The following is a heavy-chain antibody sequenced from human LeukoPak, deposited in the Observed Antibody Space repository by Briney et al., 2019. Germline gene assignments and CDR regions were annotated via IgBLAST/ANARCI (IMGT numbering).Heavy chain of an antibody. Sequence: GGSLRLSCTASGFTFSSYAMSWVRQAPGKGLEWVSGIIGSSSSTYYADSVKGRFTISRDNSKNMLYLQVNSLRAEDRAVYYCAKGATPFDYGGNSVYWGQGTLVTVPS. CDR1: GFTFSSYA. V-gene: IGHV3-23*01. CDR3: AKGATPFDYGGNSVY. CDR2: IIGSSSST. J-gene: IGHJ4*02. D-gene: IGHD4-17*01.